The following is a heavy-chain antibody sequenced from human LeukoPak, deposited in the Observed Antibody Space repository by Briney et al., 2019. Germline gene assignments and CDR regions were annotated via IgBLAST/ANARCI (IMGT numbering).Heavy chain of an antibody. D-gene: IGHD6-19*01. CDR3: AKAEYSSGWYDAFDI. J-gene: IGHJ3*02. CDR1: GFTFSNFN. Sequence: PGGSLRLSCAASGFTFSNFNMSWVRQAPGKGLEWVSSISGSGSYIYYADSVKGRFAISRDNSKNTLYLQMNSLRAEDTAVYYCAKAEYSSGWYDAFDIWGQGTMVTVSS. CDR2: ISGSGSYI. V-gene: IGHV3-23*01.